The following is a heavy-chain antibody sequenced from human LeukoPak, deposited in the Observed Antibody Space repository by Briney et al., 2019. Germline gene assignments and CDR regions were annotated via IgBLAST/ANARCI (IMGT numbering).Heavy chain of an antibody. D-gene: IGHD3-10*01. Sequence: PSETLSLTCTVSGGSISTSSYYWGWVRQPPGKGLEWIGNIYYSGSTYYNPSLKSRVTISVDTSKNQFSLKLSSVTAADTAVYYCARNKYYYGSGNYGVPNWFDPWGQGTLVTVSS. CDR1: GGSISTSSYY. J-gene: IGHJ5*02. CDR3: ARNKYYYGSGNYGVPNWFDP. CDR2: IYYSGST. V-gene: IGHV4-39*01.